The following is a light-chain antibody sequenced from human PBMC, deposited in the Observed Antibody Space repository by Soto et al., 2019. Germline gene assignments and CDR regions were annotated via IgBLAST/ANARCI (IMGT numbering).Light chain of an antibody. CDR3: QSYDSSLSGDV. Sequence: QSVLTQPPSVSGDPGQRVTLSCTGSSSNIGAGYDVSCYQQLPGTAPKFLIYGNTDRPSGVPDRCSGSKSGTSASLAITVLQDEDEADYYCQSYDSSLSGDVFGTGTKLTVL. J-gene: IGLJ1*01. V-gene: IGLV1-40*01. CDR2: GNT. CDR1: SSNIGAGYD.